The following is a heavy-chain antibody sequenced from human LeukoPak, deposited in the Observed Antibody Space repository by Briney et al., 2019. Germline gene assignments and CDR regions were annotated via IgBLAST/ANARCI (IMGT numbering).Heavy chain of an antibody. CDR3: ARWGGSGYYLYYFDY. D-gene: IGHD3-22*01. CDR1: GYTFTSYD. CDR2: MNPNSGNT. Sequence: ASVKVSCTASGYTFTSYDINWVRQAPGQGLEWMGWMNPNSGNTGYAQKFQGRVTMTRNTSISTAYMELSSLRSEDTAVYYCARWGGSGYYLYYFDYWGQGTLVTVSS. V-gene: IGHV1-8*01. J-gene: IGHJ4*02.